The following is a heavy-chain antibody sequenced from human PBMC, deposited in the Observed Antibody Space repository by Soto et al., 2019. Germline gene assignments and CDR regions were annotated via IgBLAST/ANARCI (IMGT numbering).Heavy chain of an antibody. CDR2: IYYSGYT. J-gene: IGHJ4*02. CDR3: ARRDWKLLGYNVDS. D-gene: IGHD1-1*01. V-gene: IGHV4-39*01. CDR1: GYSIRATGYY. Sequence: PSHIVSRNCSVSGYSIRATGYYWGWVSQAAGKGLEWIASIYYSGYTYYNPSLKSLVIMSVYTSKKQFSLNLTSLTAADTAVYSCARRDWKLLGYNVDSLGQGSRVAVSS.